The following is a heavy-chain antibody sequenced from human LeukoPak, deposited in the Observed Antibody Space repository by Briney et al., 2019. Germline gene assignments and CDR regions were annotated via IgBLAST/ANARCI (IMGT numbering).Heavy chain of an antibody. Sequence: SETLPLTCTVSGGSISSSNYHWGWIRQPPGKGLEWIGSIYQSGSTYYNPSLKSRVTVSIDTSKNQFSLKLSSVTAADTVVYYCARHEGGWELPRGAFDIWGQGTMVTVSS. CDR2: IYQSGST. CDR1: GGSISSSNYH. V-gene: IGHV4-39*01. J-gene: IGHJ3*02. D-gene: IGHD1-26*01. CDR3: ARHEGGWELPRGAFDI.